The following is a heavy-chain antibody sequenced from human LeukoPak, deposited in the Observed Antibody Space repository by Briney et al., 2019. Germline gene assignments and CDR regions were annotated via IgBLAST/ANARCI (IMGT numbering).Heavy chain of an antibody. CDR2: ISPNSGGT. CDR3: AKARGIVVAATPDY. Sequence: GASVKVSCKASGYTFTGYYIHWVRQAPGQGLEWMGWISPNSGGTNYAQKFQGRVTMTRDTSISTAYLELSRLRSDDTAVYYCAKARGIVVAATPDYWGQGTLVTVSS. J-gene: IGHJ4*02. D-gene: IGHD6-19*01. V-gene: IGHV1-2*02. CDR1: GYTFTGYY.